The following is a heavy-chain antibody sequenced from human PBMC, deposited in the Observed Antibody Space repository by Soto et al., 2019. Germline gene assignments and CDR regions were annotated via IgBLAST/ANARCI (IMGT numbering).Heavy chain of an antibody. J-gene: IGHJ4*02. CDR3: VRDLYGSGSYYTGY. CDR2: IRVHNGNT. Sequence: QVHLVQSGVEVKKPGASVKVSCKASGYNFINYGITWVRQAPGQGLEWMGWIRVHNGNTNYAQNLQGRVTMTTDTSTSTAYMELRSLRSDDTAVDYGVRDLYGSGSYYTGYWGPGTLVTVSS. CDR1: GYNFINYG. V-gene: IGHV1-18*01. D-gene: IGHD3-10*01.